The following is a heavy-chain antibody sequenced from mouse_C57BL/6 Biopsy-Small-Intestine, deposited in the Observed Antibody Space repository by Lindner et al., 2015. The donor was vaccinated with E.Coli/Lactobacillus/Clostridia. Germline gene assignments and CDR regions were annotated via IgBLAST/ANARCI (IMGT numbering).Heavy chain of an antibody. CDR1: GYTFTDYY. Sequence: KVSCKASGYTFTDYYIHWVRQAPGQRPEWMGWISPTTGTTNYAQTFQGRVTITRDTSLSTAYMEMNSLTSDDTAVYYSAKVAASNRGPSYYYFDYWGQGTLVTVSS. CDR3: AKVAASNRGPSYYYFDY. V-gene: IGHV1-84*02. CDR2: ISPTTGTT. J-gene: IGHJ2*01. D-gene: IGHD1-1*01.